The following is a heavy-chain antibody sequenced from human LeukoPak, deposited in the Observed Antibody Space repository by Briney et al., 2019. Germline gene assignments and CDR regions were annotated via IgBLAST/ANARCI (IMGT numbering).Heavy chain of an antibody. J-gene: IGHJ4*02. CDR1: GGSISSSSYY. Sequence: ETLSLTCTVSGGSISSSSYYWGWIRQPPGKGLEWVANIKQDGSEKYYVDSVKGRFTISRDNAKNSLYLQMNSLRAEDTAVYYCARDNIASVWWLADPPDYWGQGTLVTVSS. V-gene: IGHV3-7*01. CDR3: ARDNIASVWWLADPPDY. D-gene: IGHD5-12*01. CDR2: IKQDGSEK.